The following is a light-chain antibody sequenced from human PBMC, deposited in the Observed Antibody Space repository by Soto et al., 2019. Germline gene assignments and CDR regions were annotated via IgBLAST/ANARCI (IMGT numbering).Light chain of an antibody. CDR3: QQYGSSPPWT. V-gene: IGKV3-20*01. CDR2: GAS. Sequence: EIVLTQSPGTLSLSPGERATLSCRASQNVANNYLAWYQQKPGQTPRLLIYGASSRATGSPDRFSGSGSGTDFTLTISRLEPEDFAVYYCQQYGSSPPWTLGQGTNVDIK. CDR1: QNVANNY. J-gene: IGKJ1*01.